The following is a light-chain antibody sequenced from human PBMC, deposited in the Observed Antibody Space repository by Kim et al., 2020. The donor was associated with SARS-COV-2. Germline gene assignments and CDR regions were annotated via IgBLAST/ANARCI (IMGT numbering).Light chain of an antibody. Sequence: QSALTQPASVSGSPGQSISISCTGTSSNIGSYNYVSWHQQHPGTAPKLMIYDVNKRPSGISSRFSGSKSGSTASLTISGLQAEDEADYYCSSFTTNSNLVFGGGTQLTVL. V-gene: IGLV2-14*03. CDR3: SSFTTNSNLV. J-gene: IGLJ2*01. CDR2: DVN. CDR1: SSNIGSYNY.